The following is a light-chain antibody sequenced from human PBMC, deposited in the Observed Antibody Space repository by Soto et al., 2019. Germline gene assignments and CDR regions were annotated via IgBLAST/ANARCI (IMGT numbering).Light chain of an antibody. J-gene: IGKJ4*01. CDR2: GAS. Sequence: EIVMTQSPATLSVSPGERATLSCRASQSVSSNLAWYQQKPGQAPRLLIYGASTRATGIPAKFSGGGSGTEFTLTISSLQSEDFAVYYCQQRSNWPPLTFGGGTKVDIK. CDR3: QQRSNWPPLT. CDR1: QSVSSN. V-gene: IGKV3-15*01.